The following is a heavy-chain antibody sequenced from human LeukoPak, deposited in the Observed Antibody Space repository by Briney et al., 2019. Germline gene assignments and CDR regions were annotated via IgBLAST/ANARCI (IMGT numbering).Heavy chain of an antibody. Sequence: ASVKVSCKASGYTFTSYDINWVRQAPGQGLEWMGWMNPNSGNTGYAQKFQGRVTITRNTSISTAYMELSSLRSEDTAVYYCARGGFSAMGDDAFDIWGQGTMVTVSS. CDR1: GYTFTSYD. CDR2: MNPNSGNT. D-gene: IGHD5-18*01. J-gene: IGHJ3*02. V-gene: IGHV1-8*03. CDR3: ARGGFSAMGDDAFDI.